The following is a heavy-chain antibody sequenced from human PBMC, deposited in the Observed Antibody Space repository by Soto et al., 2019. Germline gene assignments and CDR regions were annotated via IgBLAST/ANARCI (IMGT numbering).Heavy chain of an antibody. Sequence: QVQLVQSGGEVKEPGASVKVSCKASGYRFSRYGINWVRQAPGQGLEWMGWVSTYDGNTQYAQKFQGRITMTTDTSTNTVYLELRSLTSDDTAVYYCARDEEDANLMIVVLPGDYWGQGTLGSVS. J-gene: IGHJ4*02. D-gene: IGHD2-21*01. CDR2: VSTYDGNT. CDR3: ARDEEDANLMIVVLPGDY. V-gene: IGHV1-18*01. CDR1: GYRFSRYG.